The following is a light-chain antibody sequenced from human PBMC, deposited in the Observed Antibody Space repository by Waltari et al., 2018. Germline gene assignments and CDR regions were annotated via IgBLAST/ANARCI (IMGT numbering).Light chain of an antibody. CDR3: QQGST. CDR1: QSVSTH. J-gene: IGKJ5*01. V-gene: IGKV3-11*01. CDR2: DTS. Sequence: EIVLTQSPATLSLSPGERATLFCRASQSVSTHFAWYQQKPGQAPRRLIYDTSNRAAGIPARFTGRGSGTDFTLTISGLEPEDFAVYYCQQGSTFGQGTRLEIK.